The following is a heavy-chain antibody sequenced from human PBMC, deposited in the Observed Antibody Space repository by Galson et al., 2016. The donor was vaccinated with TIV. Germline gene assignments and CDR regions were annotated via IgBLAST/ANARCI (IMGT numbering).Heavy chain of an antibody. D-gene: IGHD3-16*01. J-gene: IGHJ6*02. CDR1: GGVFNNFA. CDR2: VIPLSGT. Sequence: SVKVSCKASGGVFNNFAIIWVRQAPGQGLEWMGGVIPLSGTTDARKFRDRLTITVDESTKTTYMDLNNLRSDDTAEYYCSRGGHYALDVWGQGTTVNVSS. CDR3: SRGGHYALDV. V-gene: IGHV1-69*13.